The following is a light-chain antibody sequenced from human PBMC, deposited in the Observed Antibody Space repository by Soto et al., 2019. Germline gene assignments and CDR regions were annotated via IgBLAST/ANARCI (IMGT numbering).Light chain of an antibody. V-gene: IGKV3-15*01. J-gene: IGKJ4*01. CDR1: QSISIT. CDR2: GAS. Sequence: EIVMTQSPATLSVSPGERATLSCRASQSISITLAWYQQKPGQAPRLLIYGASTRATDIPARFSGSGSGTEFTLTISGLQSEDFAVYYCQQYNNSPRTFGGGTKVEI. CDR3: QQYNNSPRT.